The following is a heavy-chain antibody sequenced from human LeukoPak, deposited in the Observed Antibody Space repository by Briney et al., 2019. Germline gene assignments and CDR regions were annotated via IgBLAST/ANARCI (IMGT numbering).Heavy chain of an antibody. V-gene: IGHV1-69*13. Sequence: ASVKVSCKASGGTFSSYAISWVRQAPGQGLEWMGGLIPIFGTANCAQKFQGRVTITADESTSTAYMELSSLRSEDTAVYYCARANVDIVATITGYYFDYWGQGTLVTVSS. D-gene: IGHD5-12*01. CDR1: GGTFSSYA. CDR2: LIPIFGTA. J-gene: IGHJ4*02. CDR3: ARANVDIVATITGYYFDY.